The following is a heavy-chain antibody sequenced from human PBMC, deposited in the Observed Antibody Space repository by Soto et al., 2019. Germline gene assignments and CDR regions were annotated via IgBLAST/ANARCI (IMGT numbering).Heavy chain of an antibody. CDR3: ARDNDSMGIDP. CDR1: GFTFSSYG. CDR2: IWYDGSNK. V-gene: IGHV3-33*01. J-gene: IGHJ5*02. D-gene: IGHD3-10*01. Sequence: QVQLVESGGGVVQPGRSLRLSCAASGFTFSSYGMHWVRQAPGKGLEWVAVIWYDGSNKYYADSVKGRFTISRDNSKNTLYLQMNSLRAEDTAVYYCARDNDSMGIDPWGQGTLVTVSS.